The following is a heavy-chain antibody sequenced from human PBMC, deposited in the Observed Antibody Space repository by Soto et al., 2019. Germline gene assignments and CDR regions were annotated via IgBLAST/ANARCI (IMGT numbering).Heavy chain of an antibody. CDR3: ARDLYYGDTLGYYGMDV. J-gene: IGHJ6*02. CDR1: GGSISSGGYY. CDR2: IYYSGST. Sequence: QVQLQESGPGLVKPSQTLSLTCTVSGGSISSGGYYWSWIRQHPGKGLEWIGYIYYSGSTYYNPSLKSRVTISVDTSKTQFSLKLSSVTAADTAVYYCARDLYYGDTLGYYGMDVWGQGTTVTVSS. V-gene: IGHV4-31*03. D-gene: IGHD4-17*01.